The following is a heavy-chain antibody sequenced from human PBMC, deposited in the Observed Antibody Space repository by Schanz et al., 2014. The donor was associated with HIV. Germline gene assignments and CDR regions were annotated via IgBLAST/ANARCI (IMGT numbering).Heavy chain of an antibody. D-gene: IGHD2-15*01. V-gene: IGHV3-23*01. CDR1: GFPFSNFA. Sequence: EEHLLESGGDLIQPGGSLRLSCVASGFPFSNFAMSWVRQDPGRGLEWVSAISTGGERTFYADSVKGRFTIPRDNSRNILYLQMSNLRAEDTALYYCVTEQYSTISAWGQGALVIVSS. CDR3: VTEQYSTISA. CDR2: ISTGGERT. J-gene: IGHJ5*02.